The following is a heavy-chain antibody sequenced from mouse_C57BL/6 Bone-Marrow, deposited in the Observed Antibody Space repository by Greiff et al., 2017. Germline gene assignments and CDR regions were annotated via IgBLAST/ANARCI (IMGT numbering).Heavy chain of an antibody. CDR3: ARPYYSNYWYFDV. D-gene: IGHD2-5*01. J-gene: IGHJ1*03. CDR1: GYTFTSYW. Sequence: VQLQQPGAELVKPGASVKMSCKASGYTFTSYWITWVKQRPGQGLEWIGDIYPGSGSTNYNEKFKRKATLTVDTSSSTAYMQRSSLTSEDSAVYYCARPYYSNYWYFDVWGTGTTVTVSS. V-gene: IGHV1-55*01. CDR2: IYPGSGST.